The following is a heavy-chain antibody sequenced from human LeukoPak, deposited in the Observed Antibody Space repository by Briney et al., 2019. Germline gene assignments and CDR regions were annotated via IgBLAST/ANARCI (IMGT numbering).Heavy chain of an antibody. CDR2: ISSNGGST. CDR1: GFTFSSYA. D-gene: IGHD2-2*02. J-gene: IGHJ4*02. CDR3: ARDLYCSSTSRYIG. V-gene: IGHV3-64*01. Sequence: PGGSLRLSCAASGFTFSSYAMHWVRQAPGKGLEYVSAISSNGGSTYYANSVKGRFTISRDNSKNTLYLQMGSLRAEDMAVYYCARDLYCSSTSRYIGWGQGTLVTVSS.